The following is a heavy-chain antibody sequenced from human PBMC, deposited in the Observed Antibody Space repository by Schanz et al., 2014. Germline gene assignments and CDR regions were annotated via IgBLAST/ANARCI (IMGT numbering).Heavy chain of an antibody. CDR2: ISASGGTT. D-gene: IGHD3-10*01. Sequence: EVQLLESGGGLVQPGGSLRLSCAASGFTFSAYAMTWVRQIPGKGLEWVSAISASGGTTYYADSVKGRFTISRDNSKNTLYLQMNSLRDEDTAVYYCARIGGSVFDYWAQGTLVTVSS. CDR3: ARIGGSVFDY. J-gene: IGHJ4*02. CDR1: GFTFSAYA. V-gene: IGHV3-23*01.